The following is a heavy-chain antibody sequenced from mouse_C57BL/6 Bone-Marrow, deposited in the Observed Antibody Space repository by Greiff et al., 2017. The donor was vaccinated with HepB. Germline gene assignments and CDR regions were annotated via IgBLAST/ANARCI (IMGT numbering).Heavy chain of an antibody. J-gene: IGHJ3*01. D-gene: IGHD2-3*01. CDR1: GSSFTGYF. CDR2: INPYNGDT. CDR3: AREGVYDGYYGFAY. Sequence: VQLQQSGPDLLKPGAQVKISGKAPGSSFTGYFLTWVRQGLGKSLEWIGRINPYNGDTFYTQKFKGKATLTVDKSSSTAHMELLSLTSEDFAVYYCAREGVYDGYYGFAYWGQGTLVTVSA. V-gene: IGHV1-37*01.